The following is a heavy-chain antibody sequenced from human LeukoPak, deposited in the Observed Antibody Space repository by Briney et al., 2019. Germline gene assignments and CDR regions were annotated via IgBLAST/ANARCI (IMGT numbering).Heavy chain of an antibody. D-gene: IGHD2-8*01. Sequence: TSETLSLTCTVSGGSISSYYWSWIRQPPGKGLEWIGYIYYSGSTNYNPSLKSRVTISVDTSKNQFSLKLSSVTAAETAVYYCARYCTNGVCYVLSGGWFDPWGQGTLVTVSS. J-gene: IGHJ5*02. CDR2: IYYSGST. CDR3: ARYCTNGVCYVLSGGWFDP. V-gene: IGHV4-59*01. CDR1: GGSISSYY.